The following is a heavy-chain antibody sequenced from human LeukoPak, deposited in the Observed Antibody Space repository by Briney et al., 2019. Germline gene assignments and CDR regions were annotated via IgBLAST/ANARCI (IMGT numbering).Heavy chain of an antibody. Sequence: GGSLRLSCVASGFTLSSYSMNWVRQAPGKGLEWVSSISSSSSYKYYADSLKGRFTISRDNAKNSLFLQMNSLRAEDTAVYYCARDSPNDGILWWSIDYWGQGTLVTVSS. D-gene: IGHD2-21*01. CDR2: ISSSSSYK. CDR1: GFTLSSYS. V-gene: IGHV3-21*01. J-gene: IGHJ4*02. CDR3: ARDSPNDGILWWSIDY.